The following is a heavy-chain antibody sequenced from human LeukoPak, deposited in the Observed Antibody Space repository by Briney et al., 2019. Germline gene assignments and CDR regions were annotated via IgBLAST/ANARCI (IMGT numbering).Heavy chain of an antibody. D-gene: IGHD2-2*01. CDR1: GGSISSGSYY. CDR3: AREQVVPVAMGFYYYMDV. Sequence: SQTLSLTCTVSGGSISSGSYYWSWIRQPAGKGLECIGRIYTSGSTNYNPSLKSRVTISIDTSKNQLSLKLSSVSAADTPVYYCAREQVVPVAMGFYYYMDVWGRGTTVTVSS. V-gene: IGHV4-61*02. J-gene: IGHJ6*03. CDR2: IYTSGST.